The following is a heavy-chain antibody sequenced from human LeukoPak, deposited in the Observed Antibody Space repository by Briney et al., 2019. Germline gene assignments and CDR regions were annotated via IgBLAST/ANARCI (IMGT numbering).Heavy chain of an antibody. D-gene: IGHD3-10*01. Sequence: TGGSLRLSCAASGFTFNNYWMTWFRQAPGKGLEWVANIKQDGTEIFYVDSVRGRFIISRDSAENSLYLQMNSLRVEDTAVYYCARTPDGADYWGQGTLVTVSS. J-gene: IGHJ4*02. CDR2: IKQDGTEI. CDR3: ARTPDGADY. CDR1: GFTFNNYW. V-gene: IGHV3-7*01.